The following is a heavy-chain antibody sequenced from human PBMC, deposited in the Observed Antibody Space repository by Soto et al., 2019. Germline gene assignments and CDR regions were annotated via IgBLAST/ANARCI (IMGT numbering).Heavy chain of an antibody. CDR3: ARDSRAVAGFDS. J-gene: IGHJ4*02. D-gene: IGHD6-19*01. V-gene: IGHV3-72*01. CDR1: GFIFSDHY. Sequence: QPGGSLRLSCAASGFIFSDHYMDWVRQAPGKGLEWVARSRNKANDYSTEYAASVKGRFTVSRDESKNSLYLQMNSLKTEDTALYYCARDSRAVAGFDSWGQGTLVTVSS. CDR2: SRNKANDYST.